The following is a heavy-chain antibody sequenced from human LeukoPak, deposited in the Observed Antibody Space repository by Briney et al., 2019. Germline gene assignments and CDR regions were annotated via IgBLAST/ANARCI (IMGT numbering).Heavy chain of an antibody. J-gene: IGHJ5*02. CDR3: ARAPRKWWPVKT. V-gene: IGHV4-34*01. D-gene: IGHD2-15*01. Sequence: PSETLSLTCAVHGGSFSGYYWSCIRQPPGKGLEWIGEINHSGSTNYNPSLKSRVTISVDTSKSQFSLKLSSVTAADTAVYYCARAPRKWWPVKTWGQGTLVTVSS. CDR2: INHSGST. CDR1: GGSFSGYY.